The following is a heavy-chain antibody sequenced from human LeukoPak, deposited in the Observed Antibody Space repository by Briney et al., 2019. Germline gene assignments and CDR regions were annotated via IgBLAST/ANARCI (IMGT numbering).Heavy chain of an antibody. J-gene: IGHJ4*02. D-gene: IGHD3-10*01. CDR2: IWSDGNKK. CDR1: GFTFSSYG. Sequence: GGSLRLSCSASGFTFSSYGMHWVRQAPGKGLEWVAMIWSDGNKKNYVDSAKGRFTISRDNGKKSLYLQMDSLRAEDTAVYYCARVWANYYGSGSYERYFDYWGQGTLVTVSS. V-gene: IGHV3-33*01. CDR3: ARVWANYYGSGSYERYFDY.